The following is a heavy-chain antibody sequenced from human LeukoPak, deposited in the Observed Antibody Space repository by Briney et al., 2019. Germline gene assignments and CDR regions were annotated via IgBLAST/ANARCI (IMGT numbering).Heavy chain of an antibody. J-gene: IGHJ4*02. V-gene: IGHV3-21*01. D-gene: IGHD2-2*01. CDR1: GFTFSSYS. CDR2: ISSSSSYI. Sequence: RGSLRLSCAASGFTFSSYSMNWVRQAPGKGLEWVSSISSSSSYIYYADSVKGRFTISRDNAKNSLYLQMNSLRAEDTAVYYCARGVRNCSSTSCYGLFDYWGQGTLVTVSS. CDR3: ARGVRNCSSTSCYGLFDY.